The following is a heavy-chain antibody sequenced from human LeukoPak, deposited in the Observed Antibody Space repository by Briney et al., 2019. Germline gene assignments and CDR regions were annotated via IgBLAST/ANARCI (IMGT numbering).Heavy chain of an antibody. CDR3: ARDGFLEWLLFGVGYFDY. V-gene: IGHV1-46*01. CDR2: INPSGGNT. D-gene: IGHD3-3*01. CDR1: GYPFIDYY. Sequence: GASVKVSCKASGYPFIDYYLQWVRQAPGQGLEWRGMINPSGGNTNYAQKFQGRVTMTTDTSTSTVYMELSSLRSEDTAVYYCARDGFLEWLLFGVGYFDYWGQGTLVTVSS. J-gene: IGHJ4*02.